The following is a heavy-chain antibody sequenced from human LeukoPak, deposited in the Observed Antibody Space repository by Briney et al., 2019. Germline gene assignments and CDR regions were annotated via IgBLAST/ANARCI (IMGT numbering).Heavy chain of an antibody. CDR1: GYTFTSYD. CDR3: ARGTLERRRGYTIHHYYFDY. J-gene: IGHJ4*02. CDR2: MNPNSGNT. Sequence: GASVKVSCKASGYTFTSYDINWVRQATGQGLEWMGWMNPNSGNTGYAQKFQGRVTMTRNTSISTAYMELSSLRSEDTAVYYCARGTLERRRGYTIHHYYFDYWGQGTLVTVSS. V-gene: IGHV1-8*01. D-gene: IGHD1-1*01.